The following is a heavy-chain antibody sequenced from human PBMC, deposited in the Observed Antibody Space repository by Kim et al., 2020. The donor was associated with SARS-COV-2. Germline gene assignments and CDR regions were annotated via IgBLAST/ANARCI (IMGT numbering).Heavy chain of an antibody. Sequence: GGSLRLSCSASGFTFRSFAMHWVRQAPGKGLQYVSAISNDGRSTYYLASVKGRFTISRDDRKNTVVLQMNNLRPEDTAVYYCVRRYDHWSEVCGADRFD. J-gene: IGHJ5*01. D-gene: IGHD3-3*01. CDR2: ISNDGRST. V-gene: IGHV3-64D*06. CDR1: GFTFRSFA. CDR3: VRRYDHWSEVCGADRFD.